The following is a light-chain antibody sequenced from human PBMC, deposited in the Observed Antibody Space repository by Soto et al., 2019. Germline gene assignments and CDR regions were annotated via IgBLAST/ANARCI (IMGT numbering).Light chain of an antibody. CDR1: QDINNY. Sequence: DIQMTQSPSSLSASVGDRVTITCQASQDINNYLIWYQHKPGKAPKLLIYDASTLGTGVSSRFSGGGSGTHFTFTISSLQPEDIATYYCQQFDSVPCTFSQGTKLELK. CDR3: QQFDSVPCT. V-gene: IGKV1-33*01. CDR2: DAS. J-gene: IGKJ2*02.